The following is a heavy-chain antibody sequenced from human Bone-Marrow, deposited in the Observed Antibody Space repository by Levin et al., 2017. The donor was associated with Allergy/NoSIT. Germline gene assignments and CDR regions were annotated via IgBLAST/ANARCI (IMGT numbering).Heavy chain of an antibody. Sequence: SETLSLTCSVSGGSVSSGGYYWSWVRQRPGKGLECVGYISYSGSSYYDPSLKSRLSMSVDASKNQFSLQLRSVTAADTAVYYCARGNSYAEYYFDYWGQGHLVTVSS. D-gene: IGHD3-10*01. CDR2: ISYSGSS. CDR1: GGSVSSGGYY. V-gene: IGHV4-31*03. J-gene: IGHJ4*02. CDR3: ARGNSYAEYYFDY.